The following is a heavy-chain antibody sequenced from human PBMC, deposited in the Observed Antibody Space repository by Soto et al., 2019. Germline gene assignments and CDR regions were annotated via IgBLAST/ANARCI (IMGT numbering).Heavy chain of an antibody. Sequence: GESLKISCTASGFTFGDYAMSWFRQAPGKGLEWVGFIRSKAYGGTTEYAASVKGRFTISRDDSKSIAYLQMNSLKTEDTAVYYCTRLMAGDDAFDIWGQGTMVTVSS. CDR1: GFTFGDYA. D-gene: IGHD2-21*01. V-gene: IGHV3-49*03. J-gene: IGHJ3*02. CDR2: IRSKAYGGTT. CDR3: TRLMAGDDAFDI.